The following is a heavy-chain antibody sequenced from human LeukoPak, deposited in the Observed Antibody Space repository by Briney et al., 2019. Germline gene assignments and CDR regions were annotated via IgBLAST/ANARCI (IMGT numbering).Heavy chain of an antibody. Sequence: GGSLRLSCAASGFTFSSYAMSWVRQAPGKGLEWVSGILDSGYSTYYANSVKGRFTTSRDNSNNTLYLQMNSLRAEDTAVYYCAKLGGHPLHNYYVGVWGKGTTVAVSS. CDR3: AKLGGHPLHNYYVGV. D-gene: IGHD3-16*01. CDR1: GFTFSSYA. V-gene: IGHV3-23*01. CDR2: ILDSGYST. J-gene: IGHJ6*03.